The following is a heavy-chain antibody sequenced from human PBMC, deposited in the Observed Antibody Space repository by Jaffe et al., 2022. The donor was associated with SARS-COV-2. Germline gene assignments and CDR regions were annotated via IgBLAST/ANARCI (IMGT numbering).Heavy chain of an antibody. D-gene: IGHD3-16*01. Sequence: QVQLQQWGAGLLKPSETLSLTCAVYGGSFSGYYWSWIRQPPGKGLEWIGEINHSGSTNYNPSLKSRVTISVDTSKNQFSLKLSSVTAADTAVYYCARSRPAWGGYYFDYWGQGTLVTVSS. CDR3: ARSRPAWGGYYFDY. V-gene: IGHV4-34*01. CDR2: INHSGST. J-gene: IGHJ4*02. CDR1: GGSFSGYY.